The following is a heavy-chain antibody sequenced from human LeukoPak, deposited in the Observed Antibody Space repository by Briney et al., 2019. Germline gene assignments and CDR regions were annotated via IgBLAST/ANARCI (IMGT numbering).Heavy chain of an antibody. Sequence: SVRLSCAASGFVFSRYTMNWVRQAPGKGLEWVSSISSSSSYINYADSVKGRFTISRDDAKNSLYLQMNSLRVEDTAVYYCARSADMGLQLTWLKYWGQGSLVTASS. D-gene: IGHD5-24*01. CDR3: ARSADMGLQLTWLKY. J-gene: IGHJ4*02. V-gene: IGHV3-21*01. CDR1: GFVFSRYT. CDR2: ISSSSSYI.